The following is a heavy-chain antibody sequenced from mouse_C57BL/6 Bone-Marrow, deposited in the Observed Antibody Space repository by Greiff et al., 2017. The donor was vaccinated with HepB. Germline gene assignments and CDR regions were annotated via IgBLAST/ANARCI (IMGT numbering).Heavy chain of an antibody. CDR3: ARDRTGGGFAY. Sequence: EVQRVESGGGLVKPGGSLKLSCAASGFTFSSYAMSWVRQTPEKRLEWVATISDGGSYTYYPDNVKGRFTITRDNAKNNLYLQMSHLKSEDTAMYYCARDRTGGGFAYWGQGTLVTVAA. CDR2: ISDGGSYT. J-gene: IGHJ3*01. V-gene: IGHV5-4*01. D-gene: IGHD4-1*01. CDR1: GFTFSSYA.